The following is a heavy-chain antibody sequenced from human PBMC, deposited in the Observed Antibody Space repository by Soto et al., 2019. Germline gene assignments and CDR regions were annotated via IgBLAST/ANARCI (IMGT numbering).Heavy chain of an antibody. Sequence: QVQLVQSGAEVKKPGSSVKVSCQASGGTFNNFAFTWVRQAPGQGLEWLGGITPVFDTANNAQRYQGRVTITADEFTSTVYMEMSSLRSDDTAVYYCATATISPVSSAYHHYGMDVWGQGTTVTVSS. J-gene: IGHJ6*02. CDR1: GGTFNNFA. CDR3: ATATISPVSSAYHHYGMDV. CDR2: ITPVFDTA. D-gene: IGHD3-3*01. V-gene: IGHV1-69*01.